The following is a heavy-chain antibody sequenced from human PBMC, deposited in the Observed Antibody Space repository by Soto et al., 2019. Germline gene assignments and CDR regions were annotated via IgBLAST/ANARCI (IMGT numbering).Heavy chain of an antibody. Sequence: SVTLSLTCTASGGSISSYYWSWIRQPPGKGLEWIGYIYYSGSTNYNPSLKSRVTISVDTSKNQFSLKLSCVTAADRAVYYCARDRSTYYDFWSGDWTRAYYYCMDVWGQGTTVAVSS. CDR3: ARDRSTYYDFWSGDWTRAYYYCMDV. CDR2: IYYSGST. D-gene: IGHD3-3*01. CDR1: GGSISSYY. V-gene: IGHV4-59*01. J-gene: IGHJ6*02.